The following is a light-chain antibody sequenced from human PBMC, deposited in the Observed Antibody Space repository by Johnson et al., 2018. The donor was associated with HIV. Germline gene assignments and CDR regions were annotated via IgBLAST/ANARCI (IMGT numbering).Light chain of an antibody. CDR3: GTWDSSLRNGF. CDR1: SSNIGNNY. Sequence: QSVLTQPPSVSAAPGQRVTISCSGSSSNIGNNYVSWQQQFPGTVPTLLIYEDNKRPSGIPDRFSGSRSGTSATLGITRPPTGDEADYSWGTWDSSLRNGFFGTGTKVTVL. V-gene: IGLV1-51*02. CDR2: EDN. J-gene: IGLJ1*01.